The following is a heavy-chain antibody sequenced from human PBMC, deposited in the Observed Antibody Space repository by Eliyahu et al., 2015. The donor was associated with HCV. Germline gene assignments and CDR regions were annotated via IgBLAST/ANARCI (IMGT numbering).Heavy chain of an antibody. CDR1: GXXITSXX. Sequence: QVQLQESGPGLVKPSETLSLTCTVSGXXITSXXWXWIRXPPGKGLEWIGYIHYSGSTXSNPSLKSRVTISVDTSKNQFSLNVTSVTAADTAVYFCASGGGGIAVAGTGGWFDPWGQGTLVTVSS. CDR2: IHYSGST. CDR3: ASGGGGIAVAGTGGWFDP. J-gene: IGHJ5*02. V-gene: IGHV4-59*01. D-gene: IGHD6-19*01.